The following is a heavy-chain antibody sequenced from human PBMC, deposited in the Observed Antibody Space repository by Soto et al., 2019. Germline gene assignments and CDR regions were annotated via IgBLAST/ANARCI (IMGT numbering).Heavy chain of an antibody. Sequence: GGSLRLSCAASGFTVSSNYMTWVRQAPGKGLEWVSVIYSGGSTNYADSVKGRFTISRDDSKNTLFLQMNSLRAEDTAVYYCATAKLLLPWLFDPWGQGTLVTVSS. CDR2: IYSGGST. D-gene: IGHD2-15*01. J-gene: IGHJ5*02. CDR1: GFTVSSNY. CDR3: ATAKLLLPWLFDP. V-gene: IGHV3-66*01.